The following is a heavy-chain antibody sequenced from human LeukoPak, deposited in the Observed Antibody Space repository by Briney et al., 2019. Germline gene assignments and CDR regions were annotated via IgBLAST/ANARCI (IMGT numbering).Heavy chain of an antibody. Sequence: PSETLSLTCTVSGGSISSYYWSWIRQPPGKGLEWIGYIYYSGSTNYNPSLKSRVTISVDTSKNQFSLKLSSVTAADTAVYYCARHSDYYDSSGFTHDAFDIWGQGTMVTVSS. CDR2: IYYSGST. J-gene: IGHJ3*02. D-gene: IGHD3-22*01. CDR1: GGSISSYY. CDR3: ARHSDYYDSSGFTHDAFDI. V-gene: IGHV4-59*08.